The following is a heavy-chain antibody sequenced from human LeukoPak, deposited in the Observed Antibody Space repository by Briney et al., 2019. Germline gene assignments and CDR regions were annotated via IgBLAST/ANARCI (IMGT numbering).Heavy chain of an antibody. CDR2: IHRSSSNK. D-gene: IGHD3-22*01. V-gene: IGHV3-23*05. CDR1: GFTFSGYA. J-gene: IGHJ4*02. Sequence: GGSLRLSCAASGFTFSGYAMNWVRQAPGKGLEWVSSIHRSSSNKYYADSVKGRFTISRDNSKNTLYLQMNSLRAEDTAVYYCAKGAAYYYDSSGYYYFFDYWGQGTLVTVSS. CDR3: AKGAAYYYDSSGYYYFFDY.